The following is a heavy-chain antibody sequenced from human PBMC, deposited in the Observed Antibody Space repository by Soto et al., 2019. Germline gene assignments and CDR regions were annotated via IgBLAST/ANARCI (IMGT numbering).Heavy chain of an antibody. J-gene: IGHJ4*02. CDR3: ARERRWEPLLY. D-gene: IGHD1-26*01. CDR2: VSAYNRNT. CDR1: GYTFSNYG. V-gene: IGHV1-18*01. Sequence: QVQLVQSGPEVKKPGASVKVSCKGSGYTFSNYGVTWVRQAPGQGLERLGWVSAYNRNTDYAQKFEDRATMTIDTSTNTAYLELLGLTPDDTAVYYCARERRWEPLLYWGQGTL.